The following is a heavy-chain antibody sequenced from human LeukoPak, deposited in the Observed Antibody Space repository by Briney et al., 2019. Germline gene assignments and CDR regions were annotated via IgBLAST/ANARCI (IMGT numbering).Heavy chain of an antibody. J-gene: IGHJ5*02. CDR2: ISYDGSNK. D-gene: IGHD3-16*02. CDR3: AKSFLTFGGVIERWFDP. V-gene: IGHV3-30*18. Sequence: PGRSLRLSCAAPGFTFSSYGMHWVRQAPGKGLEWVAVISYDGSNKYYADSVKGRFTISRDNSKNTLYLQMNSLRAEDTAVYYCAKSFLTFGGVIERWFDPWGQGTLVTVSS. CDR1: GFTFSSYG.